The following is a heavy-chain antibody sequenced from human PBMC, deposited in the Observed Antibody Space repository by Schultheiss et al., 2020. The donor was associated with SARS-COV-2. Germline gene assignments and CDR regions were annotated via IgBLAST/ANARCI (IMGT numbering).Heavy chain of an antibody. J-gene: IGHJ4*02. D-gene: IGHD2-15*01. CDR3: ARVYCSGGSCYSRYYFDY. CDR1: GGSISSGDYY. V-gene: IGHV4-30-4*02. CDR2: IYYSGST. Sequence: SETLSLTCTVSGGSISSGDYYWSWIRQPPGKGLEWIGYIYYSGSTYYNPSLKSRVTISVDTSKNQFSLKLSSVTAADTAVYYCARVYCSGGSCYSRYYFDYWGQGTLVTVSS.